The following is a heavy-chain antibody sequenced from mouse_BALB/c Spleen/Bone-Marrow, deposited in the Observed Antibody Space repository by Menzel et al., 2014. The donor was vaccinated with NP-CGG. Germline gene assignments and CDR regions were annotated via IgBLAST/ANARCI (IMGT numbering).Heavy chain of an antibody. J-gene: IGHJ2*01. D-gene: IGHD2-2*01. V-gene: IGHV1S81*02. Sequence: QVQLQQSGAELVKPGASVKLSCKASGYTFTSYWMHWVKQRPGQGLEWIGEIDPGTGRTDYNKKFKSRATLTVDKSSSTAYMHLSSLTSEDSAVYYCARINGYDYWGPGTTLTVSS. CDR1: GYTFTSYW. CDR2: IDPGTGRT. CDR3: ARINGYDY.